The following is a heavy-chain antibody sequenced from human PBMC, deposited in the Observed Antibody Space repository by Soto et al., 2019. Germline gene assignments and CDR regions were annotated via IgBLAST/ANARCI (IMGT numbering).Heavy chain of an antibody. V-gene: IGHV1-69*13. D-gene: IGHD2-2*01. CDR3: ARSQGSSTSLEIYYYYYYGMDV. J-gene: IGHJ6*02. Sequence: SVKVSCKASGGTFSSYAISWVRQAPGQGLEWMGGVIPISGTANYAQKFQGRVTITADESTSTAYMELSSLRSEDTAVYYCARSQGSSTSLEIYYYYYYGMDVWGQGTTVTVSS. CDR2: VIPISGTA. CDR1: GGTFSSYA.